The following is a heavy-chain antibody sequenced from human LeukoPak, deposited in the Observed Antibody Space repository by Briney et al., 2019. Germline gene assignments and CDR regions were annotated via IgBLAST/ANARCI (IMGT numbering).Heavy chain of an antibody. D-gene: IGHD1-14*01. V-gene: IGHV4-59*01. CDR2: IYYSGST. Sequence: SETLSLTCTVSGGAISSYYWSWIRQPPGKGLEWIGYIYYSGSTNYNPSLKSRVTISVDTSKNQFSLKLSSVTAADTAVYYCAGGGYGNHNWFDPWGQGTLVTVSS. CDR3: AGGGYGNHNWFDP. J-gene: IGHJ5*02. CDR1: GGAISSYY.